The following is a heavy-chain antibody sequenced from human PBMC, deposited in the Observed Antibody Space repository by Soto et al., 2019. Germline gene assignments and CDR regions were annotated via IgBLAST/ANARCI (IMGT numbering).Heavy chain of an antibody. CDR1: GYTFTSYG. CDR2: ISAYNGNT. D-gene: IGHD2-15*01. J-gene: IGHJ2*01. Sequence: QVQLVQSGAEVKKPGASVKVSCKASGYTFTSYGISWVRQAPGQGLEWMGWISAYNGNTNYAQKLQGRVTMTTDTSTSTAYTELRSLRSDDTAVFYSAIRGRRPTPRGGLHWYFELCGRGTLVTVSS. V-gene: IGHV1-18*01. CDR3: AIRGRRPTPRGGLHWYFEL.